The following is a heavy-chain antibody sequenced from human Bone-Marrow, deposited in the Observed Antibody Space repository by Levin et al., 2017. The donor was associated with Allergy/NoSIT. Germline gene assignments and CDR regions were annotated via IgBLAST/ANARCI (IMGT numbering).Heavy chain of an antibody. V-gene: IGHV1-2*02. CDR3: ARGGYKSNWRADY. D-gene: IGHD1-1*01. CDR1: GYTFTDYY. Sequence: ASVKVSCKASGYTFTDYYVHWVRQAPGQGLEYMGGINPNSDGTTYAQRFQGRVTMTSDTSITTAYMELSRLTSDDPAVYYCARGGYKSNWRADYWGQGTLVTVSS. J-gene: IGHJ4*02. CDR2: INPNSDGT.